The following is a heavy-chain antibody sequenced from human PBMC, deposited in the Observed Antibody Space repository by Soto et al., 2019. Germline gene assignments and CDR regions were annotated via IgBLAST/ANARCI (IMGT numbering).Heavy chain of an antibody. V-gene: IGHV3-21*01. CDR2: ISNTGNYK. CDR3: ARYPGTIMATIMGSYSFDY. Sequence: GGSLRLSCAVSGFTFSNYSMNWVRQAPGKGLEWVSSISNTGNYKYYADSVKGRFTVSRDNAKNSLYLQMNSLRAEDTAVYFCARYPGTIMATIMGSYSFDYWCLGTLVTVSS. CDR1: GFTFSNYS. J-gene: IGHJ4*02. D-gene: IGHD5-12*01.